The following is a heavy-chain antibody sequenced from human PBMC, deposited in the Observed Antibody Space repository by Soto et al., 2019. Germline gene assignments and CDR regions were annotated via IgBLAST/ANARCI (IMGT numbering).Heavy chain of an antibody. CDR1: GGSISSSDW. CDR2: VYHSGGT. CDR3: ASRGDSSGYYFDY. D-gene: IGHD3-22*01. Sequence: PSETLSLTCAVSGGSISSSDWWSWVRQPPGKGLEWIGEVYHSGGTNYNPSLKSRVTISXXXXXXQXSXKXXXVTAXDTAVYYCASRGDSSGYYFDYWGQGSLVT. V-gene: IGHV4-4*02. J-gene: IGHJ4*02.